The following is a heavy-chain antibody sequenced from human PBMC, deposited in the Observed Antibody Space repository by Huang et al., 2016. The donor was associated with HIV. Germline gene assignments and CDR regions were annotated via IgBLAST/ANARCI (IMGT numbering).Heavy chain of an antibody. CDR1: GFTFSIYA. CDR3: EGGGY. CDR2: SDNRGYTV. D-gene: IGHD3-16*01. Sequence: EVHLVESGGGLVQPGGSLRLSCAASGFTFSIYAMNWIRQAPGKGLEWVSKSDNRGYTVYYADSVKGRFTISRDNAKNSLYLQMSSLNVDDTAVYYCEGGGYWGQGTPITVSS. V-gene: IGHV3-48*01. J-gene: IGHJ4*02.